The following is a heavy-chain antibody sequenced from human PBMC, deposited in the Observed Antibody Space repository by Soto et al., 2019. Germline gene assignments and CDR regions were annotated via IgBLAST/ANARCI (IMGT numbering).Heavy chain of an antibody. CDR3: ARDFNRGGLEHTTDPWEH. D-gene: IGHD3-10*01. Sequence: WGSLRLSCAASGFTFSSYAMHWVRQAPGKGLEWVAVISYDGRNKYYADSVKGRFTISRDNSKNTLYLQMNSLRAEDTAVYYCARDFNRGGLEHTTDPWEHWGHGTMVIVSP. CDR2: ISYDGRNK. CDR1: GFTFSSYA. J-gene: IGHJ1*01. V-gene: IGHV3-30*04.